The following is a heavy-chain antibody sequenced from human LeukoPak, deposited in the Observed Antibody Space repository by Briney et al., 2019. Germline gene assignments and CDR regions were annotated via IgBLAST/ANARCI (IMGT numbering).Heavy chain of an antibody. CDR1: GFTFSSYA. CDR3: ARDFSPGPLEYCISTSCYEAIPDY. Sequence: GRSLRLSCAASGFTFSSYALHWVRQAPGKGLEWVAVISYDGSNKYYADSVRGRFTISRDNSKNTLYLQMNSLRAEDTAVYYCARDFSPGPLEYCISTSCYEAIPDYWGQGTLVTVSS. V-gene: IGHV3-30*04. CDR2: ISYDGSNK. J-gene: IGHJ4*02. D-gene: IGHD2-2*01.